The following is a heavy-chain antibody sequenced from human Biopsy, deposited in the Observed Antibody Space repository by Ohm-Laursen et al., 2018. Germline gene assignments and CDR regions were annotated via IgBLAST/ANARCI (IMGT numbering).Heavy chain of an antibody. J-gene: IGHJ5*01. D-gene: IGHD1-14*01. Sequence: SLRLSCAASGSTFHTYAMNWVRQAPGKGLEWVAHIDVSDYNTYYADSVRGRFTIYRDNSKQMVHLEINSLTADDTAVYYCVKQWGGYNFDSWGQGTLVTVSS. V-gene: IGHV3-23*01. CDR3: VKQWGGYNFDS. CDR1: GSTFHTYA. CDR2: IDVSDYNT.